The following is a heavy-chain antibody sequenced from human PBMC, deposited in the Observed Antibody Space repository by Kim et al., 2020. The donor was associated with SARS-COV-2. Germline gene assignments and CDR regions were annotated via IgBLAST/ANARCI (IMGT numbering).Heavy chain of an antibody. V-gene: IGHV3-11*06. D-gene: IGHD3-10*01. J-gene: IGHJ4*02. Sequence: GRFTISRDNAKNSLYLQMNSLRAEDTAVYYCARFQDVLLWFGESSYYFDYWGQGTLVTVSS. CDR3: ARFQDVLLWFGESSYYFDY.